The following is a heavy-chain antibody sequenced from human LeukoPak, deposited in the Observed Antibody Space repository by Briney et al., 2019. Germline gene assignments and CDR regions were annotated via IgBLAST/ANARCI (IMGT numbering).Heavy chain of an antibody. CDR1: GFTFSTYA. J-gene: IGHJ3*02. D-gene: IGHD6-13*01. CDR2: ISYDGSNK. V-gene: IGHV3-30*18. Sequence: GGSRKPSGAAPGFTFSTYARHGARKAQGKGLEWGAVISYDGSNKYYADSVKGRFTISRDNSKNTLYLQMNNLRAEDTAVYYCAKDEEAAAGPITDAFDIWGQGTLVTVSS. CDR3: AKDEEAAAGPITDAFDI.